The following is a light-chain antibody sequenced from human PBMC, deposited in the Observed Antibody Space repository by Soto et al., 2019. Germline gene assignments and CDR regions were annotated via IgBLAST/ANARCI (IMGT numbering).Light chain of an antibody. CDR2: DAS. Sequence: DIVLTQSPGTLSLSPGERATLSCRASQSLTTNYLAWYQQKPGQAPRLLIYDASSRATGIPDRFSGSGSGTDFTLTIARLEPEDVEVFYCQQGFTVGGGTKVEIK. V-gene: IGKV3-20*01. CDR3: QQGFT. CDR1: QSLTTNY. J-gene: IGKJ4*01.